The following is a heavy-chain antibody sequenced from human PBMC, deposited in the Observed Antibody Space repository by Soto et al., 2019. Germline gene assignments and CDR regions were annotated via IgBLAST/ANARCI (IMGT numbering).Heavy chain of an antibody. CDR3: ARCNYAFGDAFDI. CDR2: ISSSTRNI. CDR1: GLTFSDYC. D-gene: IGHD3-16*01. V-gene: IGHV3-48*02. J-gene: IGHJ3*02. Sequence: EVQLVESGGGLVQPGGSLRLSCAASGLTFSDYCMNWVRQAPGKGLEWVSYISSSTRNIYYADSVKGRFTISSDNAKNSLYLQMNSLRDEDTAVYYCARCNYAFGDAFDIWGQGTMVTVSS.